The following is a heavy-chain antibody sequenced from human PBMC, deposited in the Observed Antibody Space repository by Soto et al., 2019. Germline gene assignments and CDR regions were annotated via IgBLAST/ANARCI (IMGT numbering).Heavy chain of an antibody. CDR1: GFTFSSYA. CDR2: ISGSGGST. J-gene: IGHJ4*02. Sequence: EVQLLESGGGLVQPGGSLRLSCAASGFTFSSYAMSWVRQAPGKGLEWVSAISGSGGSTYYADSVKGRFTISRDNSKNTLYLQMNSLRAEDTAVYYCEKYLRMHTCGGVIEPFDYWGQGTLVTVSS. D-gene: IGHD3-16*02. CDR3: EKYLRMHTCGGVIEPFDY. V-gene: IGHV3-23*01.